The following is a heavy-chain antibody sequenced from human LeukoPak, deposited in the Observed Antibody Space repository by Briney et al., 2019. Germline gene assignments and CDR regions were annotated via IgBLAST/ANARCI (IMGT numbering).Heavy chain of an antibody. V-gene: IGHV4-59*01. CDR3: ARTASRYSYGFRYYSYYMAV. CDR1: GGSIISYY. D-gene: IGHD5-18*01. CDR2: IYYSGKT. Sequence: PSETLFLTFTVSGGSIISYYWSWIRQPPGKGLEWIGYIYYSGKTNYNPSLKSRVTISVDTSKNQFSLKMRSVTAADTAVYYCARTASRYSYGFRYYSYYMAVWGKGTTVTISS. J-gene: IGHJ6*03.